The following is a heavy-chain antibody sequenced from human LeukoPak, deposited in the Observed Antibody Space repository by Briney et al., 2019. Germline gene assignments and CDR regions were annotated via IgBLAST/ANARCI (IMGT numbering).Heavy chain of an antibody. CDR3: AKGVSAYDV. CDR2: ISGSGGST. J-gene: IGHJ4*02. D-gene: IGHD5-12*01. CDR1: GFTFSSYA. V-gene: IGHV3-23*01. Sequence: GGSLRLSCAASGFTFSSYARSGVRQAPGKGLDWVSAISGSGGSTYYADSVKGRFTISRDNSKNTLYLQMNSLRADDTAVYYCAKGVSAYDVWGQGTLVTVSS.